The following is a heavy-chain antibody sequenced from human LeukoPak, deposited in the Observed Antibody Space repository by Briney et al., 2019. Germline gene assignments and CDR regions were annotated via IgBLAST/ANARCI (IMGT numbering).Heavy chain of an antibody. Sequence: GGSLKLSCAASGFPFSTYAMNWVRQAPGKGLEWVLVITGSGGFTQYADSVKGRFTISRDNSKNTVYLQMNSLRVEDTALYDCVRSLDYWGQGTLVTVSS. J-gene: IGHJ4*02. CDR2: ITGSGGFT. CDR1: GFPFSTYA. V-gene: IGHV3-23*01. CDR3: VRSLDY.